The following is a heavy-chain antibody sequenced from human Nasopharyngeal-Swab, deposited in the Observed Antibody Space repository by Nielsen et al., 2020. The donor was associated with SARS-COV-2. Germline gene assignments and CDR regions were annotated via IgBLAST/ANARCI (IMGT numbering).Heavy chain of an antibody. J-gene: IGHJ2*01. Sequence: GSLRPSCAVSGGSLSGYQWSWIRQPPGKGLEWIAEIKYRGIADYNPSLRSRVTVSLDTSQKQVSLRLTSMTAADTAVYYCAQRREASTYYYFDLWGRGTLVTVSS. CDR1: GGSLSGYQ. D-gene: IGHD1-26*01. CDR3: AQRREASTYYYFDL. CDR2: IKYRGIA. V-gene: IGHV4-34*01.